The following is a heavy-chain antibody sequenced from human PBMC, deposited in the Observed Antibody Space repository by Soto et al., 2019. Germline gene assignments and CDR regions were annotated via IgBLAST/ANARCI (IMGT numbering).Heavy chain of an antibody. CDR3: ARARDYGDYRYWFDP. J-gene: IGHJ5*02. D-gene: IGHD4-17*01. V-gene: IGHV4-59*08. Sequence: SETLSLTCTVSGGSISSYYWSWIRQPPGKGLEWIGYIYYSGSTNYNPSLKSRVTISVDTSKNQFSLKLSSVTAADTAVYYCARARDYGDYRYWFDPWGQGTLVTVS. CDR1: GGSISSYY. CDR2: IYYSGST.